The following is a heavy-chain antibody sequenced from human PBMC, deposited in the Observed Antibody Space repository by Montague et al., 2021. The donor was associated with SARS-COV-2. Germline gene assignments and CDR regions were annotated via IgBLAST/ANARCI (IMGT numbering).Heavy chain of an antibody. V-gene: IGHV4-59*12. J-gene: IGHJ4*02. CDR3: AATDGFASGKYDF. D-gene: IGHD5-24*01. CDR1: GGSISGYF. CDR2: IYYSGTT. Sequence: SETLSLTCTVSGGSISGYFWSWIRQSPGKGLEWIGYIYYSGTTKYNPALKSRAAISSDTSKNQFSLKLNSVTAADTAAYYCAATDGFASGKYDFWGQGTVVTVSS.